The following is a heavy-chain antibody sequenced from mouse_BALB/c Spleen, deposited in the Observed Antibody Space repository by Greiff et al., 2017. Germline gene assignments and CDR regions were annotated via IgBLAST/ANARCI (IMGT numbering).Heavy chain of an antibody. CDR1: GYSFTSYW. J-gene: IGHJ3*01. CDR2: IYPGNSDT. V-gene: IGHV1-5*01. CDR3: SSEGTYYGSSSPFAY. D-gene: IGHD1-1*01. Sequence: VQLKESGTVLARPGASVKMSCKASGYSFTSYWMHWVKQRPGQGLEWIGAIYPGNSDTSYNQKFKGKAKLTAVTSASTAYMELSSLTNEDSAVYYCSSEGTYYGSSSPFAYWGQGTLVTVSA.